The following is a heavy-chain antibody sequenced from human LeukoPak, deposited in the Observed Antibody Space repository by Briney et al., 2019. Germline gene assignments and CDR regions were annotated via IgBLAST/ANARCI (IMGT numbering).Heavy chain of an antibody. D-gene: IGHD1-26*01. CDR3: AKPILIKVGATGSHYFDY. CDR2: ISSSGSTI. Sequence: GGSLRLSCAASGFTFSDYYMSWIRQAPGKGLEWVSYISSSGSTIYYADSVKGRFTISRDNAKNSLYLQMNSLRAEDTAVYYCAKPILIKVGATGSHYFDYWGQGTLVTVSS. V-gene: IGHV3-11*01. J-gene: IGHJ4*02. CDR1: GFTFSDYY.